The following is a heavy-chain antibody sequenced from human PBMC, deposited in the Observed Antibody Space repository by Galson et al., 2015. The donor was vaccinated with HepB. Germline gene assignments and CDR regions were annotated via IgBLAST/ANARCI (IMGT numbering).Heavy chain of an antibody. CDR1: GFTFSDYY. Sequence: LRLSCAASGFTFSDYYMSWIRQAPGKGLEWVSYISSSSSYANYADSVKGRFTISRDNAKNSLYLQMNSLRAEDTAVYYCAREGNSRRDAFDIWGQGTMVTVSS. V-gene: IGHV3-11*05. J-gene: IGHJ3*02. CDR3: AREGNSRRDAFDI. D-gene: IGHD6-13*01. CDR2: ISSSSSYA.